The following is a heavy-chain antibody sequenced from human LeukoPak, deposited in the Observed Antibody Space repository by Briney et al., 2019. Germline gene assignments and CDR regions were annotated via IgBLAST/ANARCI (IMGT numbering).Heavy chain of an antibody. Sequence: ASVKVSCKASGFTFTDSTIQWVRQARGQRLEWMGWIVVGSGSANYAQKLQDRLTITRDMSTSTAYMELSSLRSEDTAVYYCAADLSPRMFDPWGQGTLVTVSS. CDR3: AADLSPRMFDP. CDR2: IVVGSGSA. D-gene: IGHD2-15*01. V-gene: IGHV1-58*02. CDR1: GFTFTDST. J-gene: IGHJ5*02.